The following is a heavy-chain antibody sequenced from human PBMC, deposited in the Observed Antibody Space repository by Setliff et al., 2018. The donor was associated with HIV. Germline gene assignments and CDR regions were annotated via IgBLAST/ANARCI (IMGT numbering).Heavy chain of an antibody. D-gene: IGHD5-18*01. Sequence: SETLSLTCTVSGYSISSSNWWGWIRQTPGKGLEWIGYIDYSGSTYYNPSLESRFTISRDSAKNSLYLQTSSLRAEDTAVYYCAREVYRYDDGSESMDVWGKGTMVTVSS. CDR1: GYSISSSNW. V-gene: IGHV4-28*03. CDR3: AREVYRYDDGSESMDV. J-gene: IGHJ6*03. CDR2: IDYSGST.